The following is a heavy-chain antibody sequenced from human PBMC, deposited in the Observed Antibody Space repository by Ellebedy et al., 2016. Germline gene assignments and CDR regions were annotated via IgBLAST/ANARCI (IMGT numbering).Heavy chain of an antibody. D-gene: IGHD6-19*01. Sequence: ASVKVSCKASGYTFTSYYMHWVRQAPGQGLEWMGWINPNSGGTNYAQKFQGWVTMTRDTSISTAYMELSSLRSEDTAVYYCARAVGHSSGWSNFDYWGQGTLVTVSS. CDR1: GYTFTSYY. CDR2: INPNSGGT. J-gene: IGHJ4*02. CDR3: ARAVGHSSGWSNFDY. V-gene: IGHV1-2*04.